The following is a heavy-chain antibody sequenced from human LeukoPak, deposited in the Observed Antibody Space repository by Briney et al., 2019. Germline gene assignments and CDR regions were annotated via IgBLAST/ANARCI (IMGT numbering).Heavy chain of an antibody. Sequence: GGSLRLSCAASGFTFSSYAMSWVRQASGKGLEWVSAISGSGGSTYYADSVKGRFTISRDNSKNTLYLQMNSLRAEDTAVYYCAKDPVRYYGSGSPLIGWFDPWGQGTLVTVSS. D-gene: IGHD3-10*01. V-gene: IGHV3-23*01. J-gene: IGHJ5*02. CDR1: GFTFSSYA. CDR3: AKDPVRYYGSGSPLIGWFDP. CDR2: ISGSGGST.